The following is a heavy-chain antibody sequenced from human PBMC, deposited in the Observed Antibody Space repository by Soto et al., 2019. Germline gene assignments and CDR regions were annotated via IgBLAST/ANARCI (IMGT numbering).Heavy chain of an antibody. CDR2: IATSGAT. J-gene: IGHJ4*02. D-gene: IGHD2-15*01. V-gene: IGHV3-48*02. CDR1: GSSISTYS. Sequence: EVPLVESGGGLVQPGGSLRLSCTASGSSISTYSMDWVRQAPGKGLEWVSHIATSGATYYADSVKGRFTISRDNAKNSLYLQMNSLRDEDTAVYFSAKGWLDFWGQGTLVTVSS. CDR3: AKGWLDF.